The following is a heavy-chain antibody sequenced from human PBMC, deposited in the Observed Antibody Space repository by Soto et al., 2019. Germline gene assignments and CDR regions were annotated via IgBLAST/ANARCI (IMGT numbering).Heavy chain of an antibody. CDR1: GFAFRTYW. Sequence: SCAASGFAFRTYWMSWVRQAPGKGLEWVANINQDGSERYYVDSVRGRLTISRDNAKNSLYLQMNSLRAEDTAVYYCARGYCPGDSWGRGILVTVSS. D-gene: IGHD5-18*01. CDR3: ARGYCPGDS. V-gene: IGHV3-7*03. J-gene: IGHJ4*02. CDR2: INQDGSER.